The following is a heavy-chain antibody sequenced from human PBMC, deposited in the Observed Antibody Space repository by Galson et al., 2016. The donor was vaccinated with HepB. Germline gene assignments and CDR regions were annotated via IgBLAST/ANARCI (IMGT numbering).Heavy chain of an antibody. J-gene: IGHJ5*02. CDR2: IRVSGGNT. D-gene: IGHD6-19*01. CDR3: AKWSVYSSGWCNSFDP. CDR1: GFTVSSSA. Sequence: SLRLSCAASGFTVSSSAMSWVRQAPGKGLEWVSSIRVSGGNTFYADSVKGRFTISTDTSKSTLYLQMNSLRAEDTAIYYLAKWSVYSSGWCNSFDPWGQGTPVIVSS. V-gene: IGHV3-23*01.